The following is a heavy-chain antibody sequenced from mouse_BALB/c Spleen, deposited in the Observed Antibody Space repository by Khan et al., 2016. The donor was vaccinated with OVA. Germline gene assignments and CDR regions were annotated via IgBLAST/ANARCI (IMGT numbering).Heavy chain of an antibody. D-gene: IGHD2-14*01. CDR2: INPSNGYT. CDR3: GRDGAYHRNDGWFAY. J-gene: IGHJ3*01. V-gene: IGHV1-4*01. Sequence: QVQLKQSGAELARPGASVKMSCKASGYTFTSYTIHWIKLRPGQGLEWIGYINPSNGYTNYNQKFKDKATLTADKSSTTAYMELSSLTSDDPALYNCGRDGAYHRNDGWFAYWGQGTLVTVSA. CDR1: GYTFTSYT.